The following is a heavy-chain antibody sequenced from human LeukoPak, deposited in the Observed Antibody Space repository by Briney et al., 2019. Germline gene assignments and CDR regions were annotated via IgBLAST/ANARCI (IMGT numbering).Heavy chain of an antibody. CDR1: GGSISSYY. CDR2: IYYSGST. CDR3: VRGPYGSGISNWFDP. J-gene: IGHJ5*02. D-gene: IGHD3-10*01. V-gene: IGHV4-59*01. Sequence: SETLSLTCTVSGGSISSYYWSWIRQPPGKGLEWIGYIYYSGSTNYNPSLKSRVTISVDTSKSQFSLKLTSVTAADTAVYYCVRGPYGSGISNWFDPWGQGTQVIVSS.